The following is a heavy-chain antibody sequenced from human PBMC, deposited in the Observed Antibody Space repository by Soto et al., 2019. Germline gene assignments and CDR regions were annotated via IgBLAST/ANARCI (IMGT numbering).Heavy chain of an antibody. V-gene: IGHV5-51*01. J-gene: IGHJ4*02. CDR1: GYSFTIYC. CDR3: ARWHYYDSSGPIDY. Sequence: GESLKISCNGSGYSFTIYCIGLVRQMPGKGLEWMGIIYPGDSDTRYSPSFQGQVTISADKSISTAYLQWSSLKASDTAMYYCARWHYYDSSGPIDYCGQGTLVTVSS. CDR2: IYPGDSDT. D-gene: IGHD3-22*01.